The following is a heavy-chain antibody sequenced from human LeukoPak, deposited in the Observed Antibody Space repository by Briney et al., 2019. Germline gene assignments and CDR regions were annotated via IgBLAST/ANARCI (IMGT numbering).Heavy chain of an antibody. J-gene: IGHJ4*02. CDR1: GGSISSSSYY. Sequence: SETLSLTCTVSGGSISSSSYYWGWIRQPPGKGLEWIGSIYHSGSTYYNPSLKSRVTISVDTSKNQFSLKLSSVTAADTAVYYCARQGYCSGGSCQGYYWGQGTLVTVSS. CDR2: IYHSGST. V-gene: IGHV4-39*07. D-gene: IGHD2-15*01. CDR3: ARQGYCSGGSCQGYY.